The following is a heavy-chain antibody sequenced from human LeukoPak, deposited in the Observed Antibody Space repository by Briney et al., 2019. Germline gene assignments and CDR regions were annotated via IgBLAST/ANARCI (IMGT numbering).Heavy chain of an antibody. CDR2: IIPIFGTA. J-gene: IGHJ4*02. V-gene: IGHV1-69*05. CDR3: ARSDSTDYYGSGSYYTGFDY. CDR1: GGTFSSYA. Sequence: SVKVSCKASGGTFSSYAISWVRQAPGQGLEWMGGIIPIFGTANYAQKFQGRVTMTRDTSISTAYMELSRLRSDDTAVYYCARSDSTDYYGSGSYYTGFDYWGQGTLVTVSS. D-gene: IGHD3-10*01.